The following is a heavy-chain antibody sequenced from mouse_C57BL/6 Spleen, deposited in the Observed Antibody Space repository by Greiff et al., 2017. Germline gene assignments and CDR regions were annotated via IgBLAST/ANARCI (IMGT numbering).Heavy chain of an antibody. CDR3: TSDRHYDDYDEYAMDY. CDR1: GYTFTDYE. V-gene: IGHV1-15*01. D-gene: IGHD2-4*01. J-gene: IGHJ4*01. CDR2: IDPETGGT. Sequence: QVQLQQSGAELVRPGASVTLSCKASGYTFTDYEMHWVKQTPVHGLEWIGAIDPETGGTAYNQKFKGKAILTADKSSSTAYMELRSLTSEDSAVYYCTSDRHYDDYDEYAMDYWGQGTSVTVSS.